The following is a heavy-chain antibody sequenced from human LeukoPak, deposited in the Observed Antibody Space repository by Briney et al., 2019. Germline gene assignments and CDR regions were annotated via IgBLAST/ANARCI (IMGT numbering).Heavy chain of an antibody. D-gene: IGHD2-2*03. V-gene: IGHV3-30*04. CDR2: ISYDGSNK. CDR3: ASGYCSSTSCSSFDY. Sequence: GGSLRLSCAASGFTFSSYAIHWVRQAPGKGLEWVAVISYDGSNKYYADSVKGRFTISRDNSKNTLYLQMNSLRAEDTAVYYCASGYCSSTSCSSFDYWGQGTLVTVSS. CDR1: GFTFSSYA. J-gene: IGHJ4*02.